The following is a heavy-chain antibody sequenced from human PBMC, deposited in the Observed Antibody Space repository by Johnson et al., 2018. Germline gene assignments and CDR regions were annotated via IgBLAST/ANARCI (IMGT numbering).Heavy chain of an antibody. CDR3: ARDGQAFDI. J-gene: IGHJ3*02. Sequence: QVQLQESGAEVKKPGSSVKVSCKASGGTFSSYALNWVRQAPGQGLEWMGGIIPMFDTTKYAKKFQGRGTFTADESSTTAYMELSGLTSGDTAIYYCARDGQAFDIWGQGTMVTVAA. CDR2: IIPMFDTT. CDR1: GGTFSSYA. V-gene: IGHV1-69*01.